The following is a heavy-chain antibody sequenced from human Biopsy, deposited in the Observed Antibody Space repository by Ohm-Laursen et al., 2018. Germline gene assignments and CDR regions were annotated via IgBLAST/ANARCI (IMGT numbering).Heavy chain of an antibody. V-gene: IGHV1-8*01. Sequence: ASVKVSCKASGYSFSTYDVNWVRQARGQGLEWMGWMIPSSGKTGYAQRFQGRVTLTMNTSISTAYMELSGLRSEDTAVYFCARGYSRRVSIFEASIYWFDTWSQGTLLTVSS. CDR2: MIPSSGKT. CDR3: ARGYSRRVSIFEASIYWFDT. CDR1: GYSFSTYD. J-gene: IGHJ5*02. D-gene: IGHD6-6*01.